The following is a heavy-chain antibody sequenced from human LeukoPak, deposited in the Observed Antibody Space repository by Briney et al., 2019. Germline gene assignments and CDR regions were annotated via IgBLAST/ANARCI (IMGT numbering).Heavy chain of an antibody. CDR2: IYYSGST. CDR1: GGSISNSNYY. CDR3: ARATNELRYFDWSAPEGVSFDF. D-gene: IGHD3-9*01. V-gene: IGHV4-39*07. J-gene: IGHJ4*02. Sequence: SETLSLTCTVSGGSISNSNYYWGWIRQPPGKGLEWIGNIYYSGSTYYNPSLRSRVTISVDTSKNQFSLKLSSVTAADTAVYYCARATNELRYFDWSAPEGVSFDFWGQGTLVTVSS.